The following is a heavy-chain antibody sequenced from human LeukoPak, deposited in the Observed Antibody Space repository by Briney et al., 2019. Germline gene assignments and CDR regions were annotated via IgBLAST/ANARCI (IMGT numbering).Heavy chain of an antibody. CDR1: GGSFSDYF. D-gene: IGHD3-22*01. CDR3: VTNYYGSSAPKRNY. Sequence: KPSETLSLTCAVYGGSFSDYFWSWIRQPPGKGLEWIGEISHSGSTTYNPSLRSRVTISGDTSKKQFSLKLSSVTAADTAVYYCVTNYYGSSAPKRNYWGQGILVTVSS. J-gene: IGHJ4*02. V-gene: IGHV4-34*01. CDR2: ISHSGST.